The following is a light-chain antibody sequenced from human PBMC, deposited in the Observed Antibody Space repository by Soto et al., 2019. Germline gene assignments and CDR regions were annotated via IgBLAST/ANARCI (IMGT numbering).Light chain of an antibody. CDR1: QSVSSY. J-gene: IGKJ4*01. CDR2: DAS. CDR3: QQRSNWPSLN. Sequence: EIVLTQSPATLSLSPGERATLSCRASQSVSSYLAWYQQKPGQAPRLLIYDASNRATGIPARFSGSGSGTDFTLTISSLEPEDFAVYYCQQRSNWPSLNFGGGTKVEIK. V-gene: IGKV3-11*01.